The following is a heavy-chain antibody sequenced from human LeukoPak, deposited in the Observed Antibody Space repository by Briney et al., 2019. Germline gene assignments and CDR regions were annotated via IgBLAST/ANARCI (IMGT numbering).Heavy chain of an antibody. D-gene: IGHD2-2*01. CDR3: ARRLTQYDCFDP. CDR1: GYSLWSKSGT. Sequence: SQTLSLTCAISGYSLWSKSGTWNWIRQSPSRCLEWLGRTYYRSTWYNDYAVSVRGRITVNPDTSKNQFSLHLNSVTPEDTAVYYCARRLTQYDCFDPWGQGILVTVSS. V-gene: IGHV6-1*01. CDR2: TYYRSTWYN. J-gene: IGHJ5*02.